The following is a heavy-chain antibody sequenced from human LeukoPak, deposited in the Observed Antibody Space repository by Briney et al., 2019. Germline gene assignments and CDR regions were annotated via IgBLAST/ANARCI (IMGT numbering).Heavy chain of an antibody. CDR3: AGGWLQWDDAFDI. D-gene: IGHD5-24*01. Sequence: GGSLRLSCAASGFTFSDYYMSWLRQAPGKGLEWVSYISSSSSYTNYADSVKGRFTISRDNAKNSLYLQMNSLRAEDTAVYYCAGGWLQWDDAFDIWGQGTMVTVS. CDR2: ISSSSSYT. CDR1: GFTFSDYY. J-gene: IGHJ3*02. V-gene: IGHV3-11*03.